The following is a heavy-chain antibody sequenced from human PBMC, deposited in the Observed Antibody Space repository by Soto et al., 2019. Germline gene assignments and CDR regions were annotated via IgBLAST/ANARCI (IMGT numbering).Heavy chain of an antibody. J-gene: IGHJ6*02. CDR3: ARYYYDSSGYYYKRYYYYGMDV. V-gene: IGHV1-69*13. CDR2: IIPIFGTA. D-gene: IGHD3-22*01. CDR1: GGTFSSYA. Sequence: SVKVSCKASGGTFSSYAISWVRQAPGQGLEWMGGIIPIFGTANYAQKFQGRVTITADESTSTAYMELSSLRSEDTAVYYCARYYYDSSGYYYKRYYYYGMDVWGQGTTVTVSS.